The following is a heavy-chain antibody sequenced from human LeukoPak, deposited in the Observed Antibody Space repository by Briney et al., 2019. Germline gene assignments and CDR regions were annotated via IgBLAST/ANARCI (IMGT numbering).Heavy chain of an antibody. CDR1: GGSISSSSYY. CDR3: ARQSTVVGMGWFDP. CDR2: IYYSGST. D-gene: IGHD2-21*01. J-gene: IGHJ5*02. Sequence: SETLSLTCTVSGGSISSSSYYWDWIRQPPGKGLEWIGNIYYSGSTYYNPSLKSRVTISVDTSKNQFSLELSSVTAADTAVYYCARQSTVVGMGWFDPWGQGTLVTVSS. V-gene: IGHV4-39*01.